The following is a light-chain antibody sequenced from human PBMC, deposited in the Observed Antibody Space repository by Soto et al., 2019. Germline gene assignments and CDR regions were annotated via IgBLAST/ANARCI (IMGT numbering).Light chain of an antibody. CDR2: AAS. Sequence: QMTQSPSSVSASVGDRVTITCRASQGISASLAWYQQKPGKAPNLLIYAASSLQSGVPSRFSGGGSGTDFALTISSLQPEDFATYYCQQANSFPLTFGGGTKVEIK. V-gene: IGKV1D-12*01. J-gene: IGKJ4*01. CDR1: QGISAS. CDR3: QQANSFPLT.